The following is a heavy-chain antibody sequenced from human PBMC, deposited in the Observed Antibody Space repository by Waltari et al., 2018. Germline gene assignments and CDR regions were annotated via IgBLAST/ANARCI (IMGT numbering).Heavy chain of an antibody. CDR2: MNPNSGNT. J-gene: IGHJ6*02. V-gene: IGHV1-8*01. CDR1: GYTFTSYD. Sequence: QVQLVQSGAEVKKPGASVKVSCKASGYTFTSYDIHWVRQATGQGLGWMGWMNPNSGNTGYAQKFQGRVTMTRNTSISTAYMELSSLRSEDTAVYYCARRAYYGSGSYPYYYYGMDVWGQGTTVTVSS. D-gene: IGHD3-10*01. CDR3: ARRAYYGSGSYPYYYYGMDV.